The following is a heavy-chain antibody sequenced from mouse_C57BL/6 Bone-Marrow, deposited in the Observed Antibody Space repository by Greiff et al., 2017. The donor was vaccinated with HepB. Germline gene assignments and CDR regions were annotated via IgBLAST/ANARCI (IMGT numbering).Heavy chain of an antibody. Sequence: VQLQESGAELVKPGASVKISCKASGYAFSSYWMNWVKQRPGKGLEWIGQIYPGDGDTNYTGKFKGKAPLTADKSSSTAYMQLSSLTSEDSAVYYCAKKYGNYRYYAMDYWGQGTSVTVSS. CDR1: GYAFSSYW. J-gene: IGHJ4*01. D-gene: IGHD2-10*02. CDR2: IYPGDGDT. V-gene: IGHV1-80*01. CDR3: AKKYGNYRYYAMDY.